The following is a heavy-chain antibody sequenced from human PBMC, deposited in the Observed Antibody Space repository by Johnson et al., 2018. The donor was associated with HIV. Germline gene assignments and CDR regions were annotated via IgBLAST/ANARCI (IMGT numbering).Heavy chain of an antibody. CDR1: GFTFRSYG. D-gene: IGHD1-20*01. Sequence: VQLVESGGGVVQRGRSMRLSCAASGFTFRSYGMPWVREAPGKGLVWVAVIWYDGSNKYYADSVKGRLTISRDNSKNTLYLQMNSLRAEDTALYYCAREVRYNWNQVPAVDIWGQGTMVTISS. CDR3: AREVRYNWNQVPAVDI. CDR2: IWYDGSNK. J-gene: IGHJ3*02. V-gene: IGHV3-33*01.